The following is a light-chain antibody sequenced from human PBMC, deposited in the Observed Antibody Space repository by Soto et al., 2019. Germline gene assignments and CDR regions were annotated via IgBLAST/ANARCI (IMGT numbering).Light chain of an antibody. CDR2: DNN. V-gene: IGLV1-51*01. Sequence: QSVLTQPPSVSAAPGQKVTISCSGSSSNIGNRYVSWYQQLPGKAPKLLLFDNNQRPSGIPDRVSGSTSGTSATLGITGLQTGDEADYYCETWDSSLNARVFGGGTKLTVL. CDR1: SSNIGNRY. CDR3: ETWDSSLNARV. J-gene: IGLJ3*02.